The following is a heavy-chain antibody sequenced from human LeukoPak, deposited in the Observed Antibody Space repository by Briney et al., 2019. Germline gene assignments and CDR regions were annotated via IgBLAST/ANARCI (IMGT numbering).Heavy chain of an antibody. V-gene: IGHV3-15*01. CDR1: GFTFSNAW. D-gene: IGHD3-10*01. CDR2: IKIKTDGGTT. J-gene: IGHJ5*02. Sequence: KPGGSLRLSCAASGFTFSNAWMSWVRQAPGKGLEWVGRIKIKTDGGTTDYAAPVKGRFTISRDDSKNTLYLQVDSLKTEDTAVYYCTTWFYGSGTSWGQGTLVTVSS. CDR3: TTWFYGSGTS.